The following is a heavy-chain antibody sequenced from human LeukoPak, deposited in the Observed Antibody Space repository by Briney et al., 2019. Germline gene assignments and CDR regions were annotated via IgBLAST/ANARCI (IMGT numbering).Heavy chain of an antibody. D-gene: IGHD5-18*01. V-gene: IGHV4-34*01. Sequence: SETLSLTCAVYGGSFSGYYWSWIRQPPGKGLEWIGEINHSGSTNYNPSLKSRVTISVGTSKNQFSLKLSSVTAADTAVYYCARGTIQLWPNFDYWGQGTLVTVSS. CDR2: INHSGST. J-gene: IGHJ4*02. CDR1: GGSFSGYY. CDR3: ARGTIQLWPNFDY.